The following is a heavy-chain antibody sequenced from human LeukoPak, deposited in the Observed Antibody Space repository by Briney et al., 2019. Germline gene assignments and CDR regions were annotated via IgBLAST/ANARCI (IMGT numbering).Heavy chain of an antibody. CDR1: GFSLSSYS. Sequence: GGSLRLSCAASGFSLSSYSMNWVRQAPGKGLDGVSSITISSNFIYYADSVKGRFTISRYNAKSSLFLQMNSLRAEDTAVYFCARDGHGDGFLTGYSYFGMDVWGQGTTVTVSS. CDR2: ITISSNFI. J-gene: IGHJ6*02. D-gene: IGHD3-9*01. CDR3: ARDGHGDGFLTGYSYFGMDV. V-gene: IGHV3-21*01.